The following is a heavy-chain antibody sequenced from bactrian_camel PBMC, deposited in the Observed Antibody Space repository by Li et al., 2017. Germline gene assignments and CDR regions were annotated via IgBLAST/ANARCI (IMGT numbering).Heavy chain of an antibody. V-gene: IGHV3S42*01. J-gene: IGHJ6*01. D-gene: IGHD1*01. CDR3: AARSVGWCPLFEHWLGKRAYTPAGYFAN. CDR1: GFTSDSCG. Sequence: VQLVESGGGSVQAGGSLRLSCTAPGFTSDSCGADWYRQATGKEREWVSSIISANDSTSYADSVKGRFTISKDDAKDTVYLQMNSLRPEDTAMYYCAARSVGWCPLFEHWLGKRAYTPAGYFANWGQGTQVTVS. CDR2: IISANDST.